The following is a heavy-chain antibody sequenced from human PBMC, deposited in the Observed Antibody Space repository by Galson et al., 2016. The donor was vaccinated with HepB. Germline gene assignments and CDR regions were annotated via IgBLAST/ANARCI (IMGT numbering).Heavy chain of an antibody. CDR1: GYTFNGYY. V-gene: IGHV1-2*06. D-gene: IGHD3-22*01. J-gene: IGHJ4*02. CDR3: VRGKYYYDSSGYFAY. CDR2: INPNSGDT. Sequence: SVKVSCKASGYTFNGYYMHWVRQAPGQGLEWMGRINPNSGDTDYAQKFQGRVSMTRDSYISTAYMELTRLRSDDTAVYYCVRGKYYYDSSGYFAYWGQGTLVTISS.